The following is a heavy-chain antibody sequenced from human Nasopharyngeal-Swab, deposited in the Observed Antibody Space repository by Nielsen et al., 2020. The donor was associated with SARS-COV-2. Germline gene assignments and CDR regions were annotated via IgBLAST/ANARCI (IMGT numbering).Heavy chain of an antibody. CDR3: ARYTNGRMDY. CDR2: IHTTGST. V-gene: IGHV4-61*02. CDR1: GGSISSTFYY. J-gene: IGHJ4*02. D-gene: IGHD2-8*01. Sequence: SETLSLTCTVTGGSISSTFYYWSWILRPAGRGLAWLGRIHTTGSTNYNPSLKSRVTISVGTSKNLLFLKLTSVTAADTAVYYCARYTNGRMDYWGQGTLVTVSS.